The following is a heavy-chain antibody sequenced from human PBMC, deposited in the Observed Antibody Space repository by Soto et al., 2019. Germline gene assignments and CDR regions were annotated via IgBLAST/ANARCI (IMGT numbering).Heavy chain of an antibody. D-gene: IGHD6-19*01. CDR2: ISYDESNK. CDR3: ARDYRSGWCLDS. J-gene: IGHJ4*02. V-gene: IGHV3-30-3*01. CDR1: GFFFGREA. Sequence: QVQLVESGGGVGQPGRSLRLSCAGSGFFFGREAMHWVRQSPGKGLEWVAAISYDESNKAYAESVRGRFTISRDNSKKTLYLQILSLRAEDSAVYYCARDYRSGWCLDSWGQGTLVTVSS.